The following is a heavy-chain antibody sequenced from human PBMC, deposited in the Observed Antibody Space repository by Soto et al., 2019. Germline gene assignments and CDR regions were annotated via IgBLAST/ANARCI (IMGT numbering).Heavy chain of an antibody. V-gene: IGHV3-11*01. CDR2: ISSLSSTI. CDR3: PRVEVEWTVKYGMDV. CDR1: GFTFRDYY. D-gene: IGHD3-3*01. J-gene: IGHJ6*01. Sequence: GSLKLCCVASGFTFRDYYMIWIRQAPGKGLEWVSYISSLSSTINYADSVKGRFTISRDNAKNSLYLQMNSLRVEDTAVYYCPRVEVEWTVKYGMDVWGQGTTVTVSS.